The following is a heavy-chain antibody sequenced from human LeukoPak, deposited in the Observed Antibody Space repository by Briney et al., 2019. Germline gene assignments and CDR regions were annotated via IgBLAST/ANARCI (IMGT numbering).Heavy chain of an antibody. CDR3: ARNRVGYCSSTSCKGDY. CDR1: GFTFSSYA. Sequence: GGSLRLSCAASGFTFSSYAMHWVRQAPGKGLEYVSAISSNGGSTYCANSVKGRFTISRDNSKNTLYLQMGSLRAEDMAVYYCARNRVGYCSSTSCKGDYWGQGTLVTVSS. D-gene: IGHD2-2*01. V-gene: IGHV3-64*01. J-gene: IGHJ4*02. CDR2: ISSNGGST.